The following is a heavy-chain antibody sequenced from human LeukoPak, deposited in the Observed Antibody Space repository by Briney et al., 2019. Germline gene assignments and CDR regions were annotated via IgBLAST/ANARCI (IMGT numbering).Heavy chain of an antibody. CDR2: VYYTGST. Sequence: SETLSLTCTVSGGSISSYYWSWVRQPPGQGMEWIGFVYYTGSTNYSPSLKRRVTISVDTSKTQSSLKLRSVTAADTAVYYCARISSSNWYNERGAFDVWGQGTMVTVSS. D-gene: IGHD6-13*01. V-gene: IGHV4-59*01. CDR3: ARISSSNWYNERGAFDV. J-gene: IGHJ3*01. CDR1: GGSISSYY.